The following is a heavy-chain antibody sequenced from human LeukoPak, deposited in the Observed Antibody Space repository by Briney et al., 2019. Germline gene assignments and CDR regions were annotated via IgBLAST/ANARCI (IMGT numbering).Heavy chain of an antibody. CDR1: GFTFSGSA. CDR2: IRSKANSYAT. CDR3: ASRSLRGYDSSEPRYMDV. V-gene: IGHV3-73*01. D-gene: IGHD5-12*01. Sequence: GGSLRLSCAASGFTFSGSAMHWVRQASGKGLEWVGRIRSKANSYATAYAASVKGRFTISRDDSKNTAYLQMNSLKTEDTAVYYCASRSLRGYDSSEPRYMDVWGKGTTVTVSS. J-gene: IGHJ6*03.